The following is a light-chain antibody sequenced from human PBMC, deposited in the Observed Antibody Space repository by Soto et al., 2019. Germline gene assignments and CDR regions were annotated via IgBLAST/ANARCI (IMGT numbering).Light chain of an antibody. CDR1: QSVSSN. J-gene: IGKJ4*01. V-gene: IGKV3-15*01. Sequence: EIVMTQSPATLSVSPGERTTLSCRASQSVSSNLAWYQQKPGQAPRLLIYGASTRATGIPARFSGSGSGTEFTLTISSLQSEDFAVYYCQQYYTCPLTFGGGTKVEIK. CDR2: GAS. CDR3: QQYYTCPLT.